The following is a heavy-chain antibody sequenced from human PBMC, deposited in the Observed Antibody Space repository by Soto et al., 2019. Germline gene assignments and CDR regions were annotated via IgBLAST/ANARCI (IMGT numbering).Heavy chain of an antibody. CDR3: ACYGKQWLGRSWFYP. Sequence: APVKVSCKASGSTFTSYGISWVRQAPGQGLDWMGWISAYNGNTNYAKKLQARAPITTDQSPTPAYMKRRTLEPDDTAVYYCACYGKQWLGRSWFYPWGQGTLVTVSS. CDR1: GSTFTSYG. D-gene: IGHD6-19*01. V-gene: IGHV1-18*01. J-gene: IGHJ5*02. CDR2: ISAYNGNT.